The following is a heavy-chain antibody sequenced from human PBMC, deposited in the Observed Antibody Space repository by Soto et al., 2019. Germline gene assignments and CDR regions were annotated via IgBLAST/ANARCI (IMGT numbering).Heavy chain of an antibody. CDR1: GYSFTSYW. D-gene: IGHD3-10*01. CDR2: IDPSDSYT. J-gene: IGHJ6*02. Sequence: PGESLKISCKGSGYSFTSYWISWVRQMPGKGLEWMGRIDPSDSYTNYSPSFQGHVTISADKSISTAYLQWSSLKASDTAMYYCARRPFMARGGVYYYGMDVWGQGTTVTVSS. V-gene: IGHV5-10-1*01. CDR3: ARRPFMARGGVYYYGMDV.